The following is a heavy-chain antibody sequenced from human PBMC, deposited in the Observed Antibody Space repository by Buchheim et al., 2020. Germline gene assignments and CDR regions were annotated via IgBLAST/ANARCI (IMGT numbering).Heavy chain of an antibody. CDR2: ISSSSSYI. J-gene: IGHJ4*02. D-gene: IGHD3-22*01. CDR1: GFTFSSYS. CDR3: ARVIDGYYSEKPFDY. V-gene: IGHV3-21*01. Sequence: EVQLVESGGGLVKPGGSLRLSCAASGFTFSSYSMNWVRQAPGKGLEWVSSISSSSSYIYYADSVKGRFTISRDNPKNSLYLQMNSLRAEDTAVYYCARVIDGYYSEKPFDYWGQGTL.